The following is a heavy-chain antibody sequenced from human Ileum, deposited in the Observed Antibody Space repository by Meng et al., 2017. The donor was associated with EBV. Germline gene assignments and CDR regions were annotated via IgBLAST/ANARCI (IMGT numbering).Heavy chain of an antibody. V-gene: IGHV3-23*01. CDR3: AKIGVIGNWYFDL. Sequence: EGRLLESGGGLVQPGGSLRLSCAASGFPFSGHGMSWVRQAPVKGLEWVSSISSSGDYIYYADSVKGRFTISRDNSKNTLYLQMESLRAKDTAIYYCAKIGVIGNWYFDLWGRGTLVTVSS. D-gene: IGHD2-21*01. J-gene: IGHJ2*01. CDR1: GFPFSGHG. CDR2: ISSSGDYI.